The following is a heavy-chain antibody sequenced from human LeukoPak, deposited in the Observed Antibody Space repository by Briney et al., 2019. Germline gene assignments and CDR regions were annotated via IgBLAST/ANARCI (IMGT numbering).Heavy chain of an antibody. J-gene: IGHJ4*02. Sequence: GGSLRLSCAASGFTFSSYEMNWVRQAPGKGLEGVSYISSSGSTIYYADSVKGRFTISRDNAKNSLYLQMNSLRAEDTAVYYCARVKSAGYYFDYWGQGSLVIVSS. D-gene: IGHD6-25*01. CDR1: GFTFSSYE. CDR2: ISSSGSTI. V-gene: IGHV3-48*03. CDR3: ARVKSAGYYFDY.